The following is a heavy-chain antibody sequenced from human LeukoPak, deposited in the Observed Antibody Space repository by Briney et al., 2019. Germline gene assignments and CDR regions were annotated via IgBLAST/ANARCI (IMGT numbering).Heavy chain of an antibody. V-gene: IGHV4-39*07. J-gene: IGHJ4*02. CDR2: IYYSGST. CDR3: ARDPVSSGWRLPTEIDY. CDR1: GGSTSSSSYY. D-gene: IGHD3-22*01. Sequence: PSETLSLTCTVSGGSTSSSSYYWGWIRQPPGKGLEWIGSIYYSGSTYYNPSLKSRVTISVDTSKNQFSLKLSSVTAADTAVYYCARDPVSSGWRLPTEIDYWGQGTLVTVSS.